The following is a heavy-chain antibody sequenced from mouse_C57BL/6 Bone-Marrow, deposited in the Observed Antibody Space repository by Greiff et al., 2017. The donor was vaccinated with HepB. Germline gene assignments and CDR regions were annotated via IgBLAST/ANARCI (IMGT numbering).Heavy chain of an antibody. D-gene: IGHD3-3*01. CDR1: GFTFSDYG. V-gene: IGHV5-15*01. Sequence: EVQRVESGGGLVQPGGSLKLSCAASGFTFSDYGMAWVRQAPRKGPEWVAFISNLAYSIYYAEPVTGRFTISRENAKNTLYLEMSSLRSEDTAMYYCARRRDYYAMDYWGQGTSVTVSS. CDR2: ISNLAYSI. CDR3: ARRRDYYAMDY. J-gene: IGHJ4*01.